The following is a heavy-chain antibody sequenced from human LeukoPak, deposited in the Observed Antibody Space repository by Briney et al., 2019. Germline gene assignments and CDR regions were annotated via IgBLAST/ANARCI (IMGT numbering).Heavy chain of an antibody. V-gene: IGHV3-23*01. J-gene: IGHJ3*02. Sequence: GGTLRLSCAASGFTFSRYAMNWVRQAPGKGLEWVSAFSGSGGSTYYADSVKGRFTISRDNSKNTLYLQMNSLRAEDTAVYYCAKVGDYYDSSGYYLVDAFDIWGQGTMVTVSS. D-gene: IGHD3-22*01. CDR3: AKVGDYYDSSGYYLVDAFDI. CDR2: FSGSGGST. CDR1: GFTFSRYA.